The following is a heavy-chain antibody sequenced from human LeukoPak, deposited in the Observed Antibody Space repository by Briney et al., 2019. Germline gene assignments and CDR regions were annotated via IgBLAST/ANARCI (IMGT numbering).Heavy chain of an antibody. J-gene: IGHJ5*02. CDR3: AREDFRDYYDSSGYYVWFDP. D-gene: IGHD3-22*01. Sequence: GASVKVSCKASGYTFTSYGISWVRQAPGQGLEWMGWTSAYNGNTNYAQNLQGRVTMTTDTSTSTAYMELRSLRSDDTAVYYCAREDFRDYYDSSGYYVWFDPWGQGTLVTVSS. CDR1: GYTFTSYG. V-gene: IGHV1-18*01. CDR2: TSAYNGNT.